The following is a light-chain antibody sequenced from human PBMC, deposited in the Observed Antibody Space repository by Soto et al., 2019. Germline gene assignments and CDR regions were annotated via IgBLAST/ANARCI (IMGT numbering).Light chain of an antibody. CDR3: QQYGSSSYT. CDR1: QSISSSY. J-gene: IGKJ2*01. V-gene: IGKV3-20*01. CDR2: GAS. Sequence: EIVLTQSPGTLSLSPGERATLSCRASQSISSSYLAWYQQKPGQAPRRLIYGASNRATGIPDRFSGGGSGTDFTLAINRLEPEDFAVYYCQQYGSSSYTFGQGTKLDIK.